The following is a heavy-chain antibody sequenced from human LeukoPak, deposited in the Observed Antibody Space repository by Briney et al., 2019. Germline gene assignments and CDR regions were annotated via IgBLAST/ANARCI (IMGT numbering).Heavy chain of an antibody. CDR1: GFTFDDYG. V-gene: IGHV3-20*04. J-gene: IGHJ3*02. CDR2: INWNGGST. D-gene: IGHD6-25*01. Sequence: PGGSLRLSCAASGFTFDDYGMSWVRQAPGKGLEWVSGINWNGGSTCYADSVKGRFTISRDNAKNSLYLQMNGLRAEDTALYYCARDLRHPDAFDIWRQGTMVTVSS. CDR3: ARDLRHPDAFDI.